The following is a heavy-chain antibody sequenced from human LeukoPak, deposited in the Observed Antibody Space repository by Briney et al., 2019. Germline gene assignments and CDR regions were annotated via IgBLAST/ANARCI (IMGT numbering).Heavy chain of an antibody. CDR3: ATTHDDFWSGYYTYYYYYMDV. V-gene: IGHV1-69*01. CDR1: GGTFSSYA. Sequence: SVKVSCKASGGTFSSYAISWVRQAPGQGLEWIGGIIPIFGTANYAQKSQGRVTITADESTSTAYMELSSLRSEDTAVYYCATTHDDFWSGYYTYYYYYMDVWGKGTTVTVSS. J-gene: IGHJ6*03. D-gene: IGHD3-3*01. CDR2: IIPIFGTA.